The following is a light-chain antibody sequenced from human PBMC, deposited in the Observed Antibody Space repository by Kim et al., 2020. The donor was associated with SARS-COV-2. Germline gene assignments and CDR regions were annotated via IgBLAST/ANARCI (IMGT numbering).Light chain of an antibody. CDR2: RNI. CDR3: SVWDEILDGVM. Sequence: GQRVTMSYAGGDANIGVNSVNWYQQLPGTAPKLLVYRNIQRPSGVPYRFSGSKSGPSASLAISGLQSEDGADYYCSVWDEILDGVMFGGGTQLTVL. V-gene: IGLV1-44*01. CDR1: DANIGVNS. J-gene: IGLJ3*02.